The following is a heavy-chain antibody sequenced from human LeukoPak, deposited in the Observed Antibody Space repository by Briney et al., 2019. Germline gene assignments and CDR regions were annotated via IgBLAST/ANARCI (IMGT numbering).Heavy chain of an antibody. CDR1: GFTFSSYA. D-gene: IGHD3-22*01. Sequence: GGSLRLSCAASGFTFSSYAMHWVRQAPGKGLEWVSGISGSGGSTYYADSVKGRFTISRDNSKNTLYLQMNSLRAEDTAVYYCAKTRYYYDSSGFDYWGQGTLVTVSS. V-gene: IGHV3-23*01. CDR3: AKTRYYYDSSGFDY. J-gene: IGHJ4*02. CDR2: ISGSGGST.